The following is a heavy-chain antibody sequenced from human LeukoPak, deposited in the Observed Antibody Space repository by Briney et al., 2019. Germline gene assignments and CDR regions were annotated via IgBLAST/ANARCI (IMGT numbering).Heavy chain of an antibody. Sequence: ASVKVSCKASGFTFNAYNIHWVRQAPGQGLEWMGWINPKSGGANYAQKFQGRVTMTRDTSISTAYMELSRLRSDDTAVYYCASSRDIAVAGNWGQGTLVTVSS. CDR1: GFTFNAYN. CDR3: ASSRDIAVAGN. V-gene: IGHV1-2*02. CDR2: INPKSGGA. J-gene: IGHJ4*02. D-gene: IGHD6-19*01.